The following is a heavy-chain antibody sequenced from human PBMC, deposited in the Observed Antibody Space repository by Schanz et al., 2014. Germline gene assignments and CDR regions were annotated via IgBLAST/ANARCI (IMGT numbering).Heavy chain of an antibody. D-gene: IGHD2-2*01. J-gene: IGHJ4*02. V-gene: IGHV4-4*02. Sequence: QVQLQESGPGLVKPSGTLSLTCAVSGASISSSNWWSWVRQPPGKGLEWIAEINHGGSTNYNPSLKSRVTIAVDTSKNQFSLKLRSVTAADTAVYYCARAARRTRVVPLYFDYWGQGTLVNGSS. CDR2: INHGGST. CDR1: GASISSSNW. CDR3: ARAARRTRVVPLYFDY.